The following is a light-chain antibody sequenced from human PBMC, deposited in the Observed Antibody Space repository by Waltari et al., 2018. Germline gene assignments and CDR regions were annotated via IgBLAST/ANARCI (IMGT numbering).Light chain of an antibody. CDR3: QQGNSNPRT. J-gene: IGKJ1*01. CDR2: YAN. V-gene: IGKV1-39*01. CDR1: QGISSY. Sequence: DIQMSQSPSPLSASVGDRVTITCRASQGISSYLNWYQQKPGKAPKLLIYYANSLASGVPSRFSGSGSGTEFTLTISSLQPEDFATYYCQQGNSNPRTFGQGTKVEIK.